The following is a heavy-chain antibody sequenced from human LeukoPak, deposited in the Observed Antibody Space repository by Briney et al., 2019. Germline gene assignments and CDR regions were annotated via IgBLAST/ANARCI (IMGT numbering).Heavy chain of an antibody. D-gene: IGHD1-26*01. J-gene: IGHJ3*02. CDR2: ISYDGSNK. Sequence: GGSLRLSCAAPGFTFSSYVVHWVRQAPEKGLEWVAVISYDGSNKYYADSVKGRFTISRDNSKNTLYLQMNSLRAEDTAVYYCAKSLKLLDAFDIWGQGTMVTVSS. V-gene: IGHV3-30*18. CDR3: AKSLKLLDAFDI. CDR1: GFTFSSYV.